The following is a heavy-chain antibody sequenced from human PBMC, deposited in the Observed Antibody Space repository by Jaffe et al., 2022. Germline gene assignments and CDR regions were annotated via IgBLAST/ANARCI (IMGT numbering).Heavy chain of an antibody. D-gene: IGHD3-16*02. J-gene: IGHJ4*02. CDR3: ARGEYDYIWGSYRYTGDPPFDY. CDR1: GYSFTSYW. V-gene: IGHV5-51*03. CDR2: IYPGDSDT. Sequence: EVQLVQSGAEVKKPGESLKISCKGSGYSFTSYWIGWVRQMPGKGLEWMGIIYPGDSDTRYSPSFQGQVTISADKSISTAYLQWSSLKASDTAMYYCARGEYDYIWGSYRYTGDPPFDYWGQGTLVTVSS.